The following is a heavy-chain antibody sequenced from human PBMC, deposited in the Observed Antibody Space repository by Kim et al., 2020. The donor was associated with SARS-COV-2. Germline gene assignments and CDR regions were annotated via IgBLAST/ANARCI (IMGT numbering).Heavy chain of an antibody. V-gene: IGHV1-3*01. J-gene: IGHJ6*03. D-gene: IGHD2-15*01. Sequence: ASVKVSCKASGYTFTSYAMHWVRQAPGQRLEWMGWINAGNGNTKYSQKFQGRVTITRDTSASTAYMELSSLRSEDTAVYYCARDSGYCSGGSCYQNYYYYYMDVWGKGTTVTVSS. CDR1: GYTFTSYA. CDR2: INAGNGNT. CDR3: ARDSGYCSGGSCYQNYYYYYMDV.